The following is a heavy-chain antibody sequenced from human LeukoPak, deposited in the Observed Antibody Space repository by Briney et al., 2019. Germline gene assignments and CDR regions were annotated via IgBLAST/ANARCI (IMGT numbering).Heavy chain of an antibody. CDR1: GGSISSGGYY. J-gene: IGHJ6*02. V-gene: IGHV4-31*03. CDR3: ATLPRYYYYGMDV. CDR2: IYYSGST. Sequence: SETLSLTCTVSGGSISSGGYYWSWIRQHPGKGLEWIGYIYYSGSTYYDPSLKSRVTISVDTSKNQFSLKLSSVTAADTAVYYCATLPRYYYYGMDVWGQGTTVTVSS.